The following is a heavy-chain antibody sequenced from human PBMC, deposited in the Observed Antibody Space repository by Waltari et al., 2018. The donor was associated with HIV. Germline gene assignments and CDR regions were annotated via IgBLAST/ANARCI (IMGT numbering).Heavy chain of an antibody. Sequence: HLQLQESGPGLVKPSETLSLTCSVSDGSIAGSSFCWGWVRQSPGRGLEWIGSIHYTGYTYDNPSLESRVTVSVDTARNQFSLSLNSVTAADTALYYCARHKDYYYEPTALFLVWGRGLLVTVSS. CDR1: DGSIAGSSFC. V-gene: IGHV4-39*01. CDR3: ARHKDYYYEPTALFLV. CDR2: IHYTGYT. D-gene: IGHD3-22*01. J-gene: IGHJ4*02.